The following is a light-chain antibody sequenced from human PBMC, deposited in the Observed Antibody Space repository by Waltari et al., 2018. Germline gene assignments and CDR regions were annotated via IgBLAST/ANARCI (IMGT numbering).Light chain of an antibody. V-gene: IGLV2-8*01. CDR3: CSHAGSSVV. Sequence: QSALTQPPSASGSPGPSVTISCTGTLSGVGGSHYVSWYQQHPDKAPKIIIYDVSERPPGVPDRFSGSKSGNTAFLTVSGLQAEDEADYYCCSHAGSSVVFGGGTRVTVL. CDR1: LSGVGGSHY. CDR2: DVS. J-gene: IGLJ2*01.